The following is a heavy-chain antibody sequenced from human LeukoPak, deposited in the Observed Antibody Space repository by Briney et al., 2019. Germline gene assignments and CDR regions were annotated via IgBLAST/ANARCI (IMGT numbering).Heavy chain of an antibody. D-gene: IGHD3-22*01. Sequence: SETLSLTCAVSGYSIRIDYYWGWIRQPPGKGLEWIGSIYQSGSTSYNPSLKSRVTISVDTSKNQFSLKLSSVTAADTAVYYCARNGSSGYMDSWGQGTLVTVSS. V-gene: IGHV4-38-2*01. CDR3: ARNGSSGYMDS. J-gene: IGHJ4*02. CDR1: GYSIRIDYY. CDR2: IYQSGST.